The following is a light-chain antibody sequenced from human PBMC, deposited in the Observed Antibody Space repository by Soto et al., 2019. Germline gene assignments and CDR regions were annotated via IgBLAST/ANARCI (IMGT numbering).Light chain of an antibody. CDR3: QQYNDWPLT. CDR1: QSVRSD. J-gene: IGKJ4*01. Sequence: EMVMTQSPATLSVSPGERATLSCRASQSVRSDLAWYQLKPGLAPRLLIYGASTRATGIPSRFSGSGSKTEFTLTINSLQSEDVAVYYCQQYNDWPLTFGGGTKVEIK. V-gene: IGKV3-15*01. CDR2: GAS.